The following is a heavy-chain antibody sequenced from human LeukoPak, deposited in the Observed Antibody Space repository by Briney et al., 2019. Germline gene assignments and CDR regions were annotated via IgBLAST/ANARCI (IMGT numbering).Heavy chain of an antibody. V-gene: IGHV4-39*07. CDR1: SGSIRNSNYY. J-gene: IGHJ5*02. Sequence: SETLSLTCTVSSGSIRNSNYYWGWIRQPPGKGLEWIGSIYYSGSTYYNPSLKSRVTISVDTSKNQFSLKLSSVTAADTAVYYCARDRSGPDWFDPWGQGTLVTVSS. CDR3: ARDRSGPDWFDP. CDR2: IYYSGST.